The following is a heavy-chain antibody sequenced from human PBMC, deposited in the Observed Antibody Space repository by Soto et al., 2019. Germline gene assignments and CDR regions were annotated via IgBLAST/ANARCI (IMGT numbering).Heavy chain of an antibody. CDR2: IYYSGST. D-gene: IGHD4-17*01. CDR1: GGSISSGGYY. Sequence: QVQLQESGPGLVKPSQTLSLTCTVSGGSISSGGYYWSWIRQHPGKGLEWIGYIYYSGSTYYNPSLKSRVTISVDTSKNQFSLKLSSVTAADTAVYYCARVLHAVSYYYYGMDVWGQGTTVTVS. V-gene: IGHV4-31*03. CDR3: ARVLHAVSYYYYGMDV. J-gene: IGHJ6*02.